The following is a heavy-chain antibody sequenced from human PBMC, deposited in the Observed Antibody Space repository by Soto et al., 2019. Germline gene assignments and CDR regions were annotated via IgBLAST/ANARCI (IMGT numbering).Heavy chain of an antibody. D-gene: IGHD1-7*01. CDR2: VYYNGNT. CDR3: ARGHPFWKYHGTFEP. CDR1: GGSVSSGTNY. Sequence: QVQLQESGPGLVKSSETLCLTCNVSGGSVSSGTNYWSWIRQLPGKELEWIGYVYYNGNTNYDPSLTIRVSISVDTAKNQSALMLSSVNAADTAVSYCARGHPFWKYHGTFEPWAQGTLVAVSS. V-gene: IGHV4-61*01. J-gene: IGHJ5*02.